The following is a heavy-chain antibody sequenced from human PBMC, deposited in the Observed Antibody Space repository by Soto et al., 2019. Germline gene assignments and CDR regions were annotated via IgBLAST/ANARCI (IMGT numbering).Heavy chain of an antibody. J-gene: IGHJ4*02. CDR3: ARGSWYSDSSGNYFSNYVAS. CDR2: ISSTGMKE. D-gene: IGHD3-22*01. Sequence: QVQLVESGGGVVQPGRSLSLSCAASGFSFSDYPMHWVRQAPGKGLEWVASISSTGMKEYYGDSVKGRLTISRDSSKNTLNLPMSSLRAEDTAVYYCARGSWYSDSSGNYFSNYVASWGQGTRVSVSS. CDR1: GFSFSDYP. V-gene: IGHV3-30*04.